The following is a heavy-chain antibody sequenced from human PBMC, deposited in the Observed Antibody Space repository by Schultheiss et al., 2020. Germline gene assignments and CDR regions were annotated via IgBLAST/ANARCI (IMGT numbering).Heavy chain of an antibody. CDR2: ISSSSSYI. CDR1: GFTFSFYS. V-gene: IGHV3-21*01. CDR3: ARVAEYCSSTSCQEGYDY. D-gene: IGHD2-2*01. Sequence: GESLKISCAASGFTFSFYSMNWVRQAPAKGLEWVSSISSSSSYIYYADSVKGRFTISRDNAKNSLCLQMNSLRAEDTAVYYCARVAEYCSSTSCQEGYDYWGQGTLVTVSS. J-gene: IGHJ4*02.